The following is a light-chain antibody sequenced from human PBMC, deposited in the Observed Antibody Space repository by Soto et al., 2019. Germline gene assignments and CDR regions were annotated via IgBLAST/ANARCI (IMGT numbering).Light chain of an antibody. V-gene: IGKV3-15*01. CDR1: QSVSSN. CDR3: QQYNKWPPTWT. CDR2: GAS. J-gene: IGKJ1*01. Sequence: EIVMTQSPATLSVSPGERATLSCRASQSVSSNLAWYQQKPGQAPRLLIYGASTRVTGIPARFSGSGSGTELTLTISSLQSEDFAVYYCQQYNKWPPTWTFGQGTKVDIK.